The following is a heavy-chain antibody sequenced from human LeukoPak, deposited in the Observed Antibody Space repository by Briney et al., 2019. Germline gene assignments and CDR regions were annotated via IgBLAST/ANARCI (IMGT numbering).Heavy chain of an antibody. J-gene: IGHJ1*01. V-gene: IGHV3-23*01. D-gene: IGHD6-19*01. Sequence: GGSLRLSCTVSGFTLSSYEMSWIRQAPGKGLEWVSSIDYDGGSGHYADSVKGRFTISRDNSNNTLFLHLNSLRGEDTAVYYCTRNSGWYGLSWGQGTLVTVSS. CDR1: GFTLSSYE. CDR3: TRNSGWYGLS. CDR2: IDYDGGSG.